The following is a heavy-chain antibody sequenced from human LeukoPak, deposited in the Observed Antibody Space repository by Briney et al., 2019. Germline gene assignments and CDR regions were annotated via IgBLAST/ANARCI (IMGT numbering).Heavy chain of an antibody. CDR3: ARDGAVGYCSGGSCYSGAFDI. CDR1: GFTFSSYW. CDR2: IYSGGST. D-gene: IGHD2-15*01. V-gene: IGHV3-53*01. J-gene: IGHJ3*02. Sequence: GGSLRLSCAASGFTFSSYWMSWVRQAPGKGLEWVSVIYSGGSTYYADSVKGRFTISRDNSKNTLYLQMNSLRAEDTAVYYCARDGAVGYCSGGSCYSGAFDIWGQGTMVTVSS.